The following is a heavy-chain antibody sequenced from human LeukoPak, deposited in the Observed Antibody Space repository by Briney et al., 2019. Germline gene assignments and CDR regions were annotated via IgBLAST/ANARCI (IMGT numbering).Heavy chain of an antibody. J-gene: IGHJ6*03. Sequence: PSETLSLTCTVSGGSISSSSYYWGWIRQPPGKGLEWIGYIYYSGSTYYNPSLKSRVTISVDTSKNQFSLKLSSVTAADTAVYYCAGESDFWSGSHYYYYYMDVWGKGTTVTVSS. V-gene: IGHV4-30-4*08. CDR2: IYYSGST. D-gene: IGHD3-3*01. CDR1: GGSISSSSYY. CDR3: AGESDFWSGSHYYYYYMDV.